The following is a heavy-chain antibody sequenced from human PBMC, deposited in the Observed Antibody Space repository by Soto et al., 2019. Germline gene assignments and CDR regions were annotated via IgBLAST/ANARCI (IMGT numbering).Heavy chain of an antibody. J-gene: IGHJ5*02. CDR1: GGTFSSYA. Sequence: QVQLVQSGAEVKKPGSSVKVSCKASGGTFSSYAISWVRQAPGQGLEWMGGIIPIFGTANYAQKFQGRVTITADESTSTAYMELSSLRSEDTAVYYCARDEGSSGYEEGLVGRFDPWGQGTLVTVSS. V-gene: IGHV1-69*01. D-gene: IGHD5-12*01. CDR3: ARDEGSSGYEEGLVGRFDP. CDR2: IIPIFGTA.